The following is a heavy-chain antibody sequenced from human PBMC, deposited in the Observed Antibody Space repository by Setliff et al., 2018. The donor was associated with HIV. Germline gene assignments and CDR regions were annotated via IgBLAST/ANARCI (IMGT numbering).Heavy chain of an antibody. CDR1: GGSFSGYY. V-gene: IGHV4-34*01. D-gene: IGHD3-22*01. J-gene: IGHJ4*02. CDR3: ARTHSGYFPYYFDY. CDR2: IYHSGST. Sequence: SETLSLTCAVYGGSFSGYYWSWIRQPPGKGLEWIGEIYHSGSTDYNPSLKSRVTISVDKSRNQFSLKLSSVTAADTAVYYCARTHSGYFPYYFDYWGQGTLVTVSS.